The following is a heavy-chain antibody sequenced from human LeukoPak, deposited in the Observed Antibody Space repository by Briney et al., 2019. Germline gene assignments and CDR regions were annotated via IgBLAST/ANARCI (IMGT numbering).Heavy chain of an antibody. Sequence: SETLSLTCAVYGGSFSGYYWSWIRQPPGKGLEWIGEINHSGSTNYNPSLKSRVTISVDTSKNQFSLKLSSVTAAHTAVYYCARGSGGGYWGQGTLVTVSS. CDR3: ARGSGGGY. J-gene: IGHJ4*02. CDR2: INHSGST. CDR1: GGSFSGYY. D-gene: IGHD2-15*01. V-gene: IGHV4-34*01.